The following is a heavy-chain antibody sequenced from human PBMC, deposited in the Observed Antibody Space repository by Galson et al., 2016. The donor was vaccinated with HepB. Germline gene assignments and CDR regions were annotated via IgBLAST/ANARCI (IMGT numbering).Heavy chain of an antibody. CDR1: GGSINSGGYY. Sequence: TLSLTCTVSGGSINSGGYYWNWARQHPGKGLEWIGYLYYGGITYYTPSLQSRVIISVDTSKNQLSLKLSSVTAADTAVYYCARDRRPFLGSSFGMDVWGKGTTVTVSS. CDR3: ARDRRPFLGSSFGMDV. CDR2: LYYGGIT. V-gene: IGHV4-31*03. J-gene: IGHJ6*04. D-gene: IGHD2-2*01.